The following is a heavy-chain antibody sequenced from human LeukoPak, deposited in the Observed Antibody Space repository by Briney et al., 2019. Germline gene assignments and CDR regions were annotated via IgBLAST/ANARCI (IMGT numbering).Heavy chain of an antibody. CDR2: LYYSVTT. D-gene: IGHD4-17*01. CDR1: GGPISSGDYY. CDR3: ARPNDYGDDY. V-gene: IGHV4-30-4*01. J-gene: IGHJ4*02. Sequence: SETLSLTCTVSGGPISSGDYYWGWIRQPPGKGLEWIGYLYYSVTTYYNPSLKSRATISVDTSTNQFSLKLNSVTAADTAVYYCARPNDYGDDYWGQGTLVTVSS.